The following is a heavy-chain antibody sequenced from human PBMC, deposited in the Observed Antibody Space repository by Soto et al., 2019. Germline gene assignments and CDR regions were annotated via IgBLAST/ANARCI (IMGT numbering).Heavy chain of an antibody. CDR1: GFTFSSYA. Sequence: GGSLRLSCAGSGFTFSSYAMSWVRQAPGKGLEWVSAISGSGGSTYYADSVKGRFTISRDNSKNTLSLQMNSLRAEDTAVYYCAKSRGSGSYFNPSDAFDFWGQGTMVTVSS. CDR2: ISGSGGST. V-gene: IGHV3-23*01. CDR3: AKSRGSGSYFNPSDAFDF. J-gene: IGHJ3*01. D-gene: IGHD3-10*01.